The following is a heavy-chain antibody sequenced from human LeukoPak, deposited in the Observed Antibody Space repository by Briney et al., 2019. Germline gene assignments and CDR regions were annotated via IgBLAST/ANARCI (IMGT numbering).Heavy chain of an antibody. J-gene: IGHJ4*02. CDR2: IYYSGST. CDR1: GGSISSYY. Sequence: SETLSLTCTVSGGSISSYYWSWIRQPPGKGLEWVGYIYYSGSTNYNPSLKSRVTISVDTSKNQFSLELSSGTAADTAVYYCAKGTYYYGSGIDYWGQGTLVTVSS. D-gene: IGHD3-10*01. V-gene: IGHV4-59*08. CDR3: AKGTYYYGSGIDY.